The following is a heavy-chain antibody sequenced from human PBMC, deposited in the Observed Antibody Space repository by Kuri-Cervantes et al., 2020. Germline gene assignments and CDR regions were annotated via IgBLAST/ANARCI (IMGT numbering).Heavy chain of an antibody. J-gene: IGHJ4*02. CDR3: ATDAYSSGSDYFDD. Sequence: GGSLRLSCAASGFTFSSYGIHWVRQAPGKGLEWVAVIWYDGSNKYYADSVKGRFTISRDNSKNTLYLQMNSLRPEDTAVYYCATDAYSSGSDYFDDWGQGTLVTVSS. V-gene: IGHV3-33*03. D-gene: IGHD3-10*01. CDR1: GFTFSSYG. CDR2: IWYDGSNK.